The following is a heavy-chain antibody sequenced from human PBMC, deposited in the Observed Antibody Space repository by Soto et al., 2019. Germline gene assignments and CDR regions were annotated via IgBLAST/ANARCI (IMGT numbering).Heavy chain of an antibody. CDR3: AREPCGGDCYGYYYHGMDV. CDR2: IYYSGST. J-gene: IGHJ6*02. V-gene: IGHV4-31*03. Sequence: QVQLQESGPGLVKPSQTLSLTCSVSGGSISSGGYYWSWIRQHPGKGLEWIAYIYYSGSTYSNPSLKSRVPLSVDTSKNQFSLKLSSVTAAATAMYYCAREPCGGDCYGYYYHGMDVWGQGTTVTVSS. CDR1: GGSISSGGYY. D-gene: IGHD2-21*02.